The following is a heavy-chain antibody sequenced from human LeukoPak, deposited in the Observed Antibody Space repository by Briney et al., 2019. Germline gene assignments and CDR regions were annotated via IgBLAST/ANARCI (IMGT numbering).Heavy chain of an antibody. V-gene: IGHV4-59*01. Sequence: NPSETLSLTCTVSGGSISSYYWSWIRQPPGKGLEWIGYIYYSGSTNYNPSLKSRVTISVDTSKNQFSLKLSSVTAAETAVYYCARTSTLYYDILTGYAFDIWGQGTMVTVSS. CDR2: IYYSGST. D-gene: IGHD3-9*01. CDR1: GGSISSYY. J-gene: IGHJ3*02. CDR3: ARTSTLYYDILTGYAFDI.